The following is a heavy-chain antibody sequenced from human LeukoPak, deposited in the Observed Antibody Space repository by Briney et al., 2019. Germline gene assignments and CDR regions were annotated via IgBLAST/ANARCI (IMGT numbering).Heavy chain of an antibody. V-gene: IGHV4-59*12. CDR1: GGSISSYY. Sequence: SETLSLTCTVSGGSISSYYWSWIRQPPGKGLEWIGYIYYSGSTNYNPSLKSRVTISVDTSKNQFSLKLSSVTAADTAVYYCAKVAQRGYSYGNWFDPWGQGTLVTVSS. J-gene: IGHJ5*02. CDR3: AKVAQRGYSYGNWFDP. D-gene: IGHD5-18*01. CDR2: IYYSGST.